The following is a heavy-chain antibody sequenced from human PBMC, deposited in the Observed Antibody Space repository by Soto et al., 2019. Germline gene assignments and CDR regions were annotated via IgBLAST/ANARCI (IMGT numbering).Heavy chain of an antibody. Sequence: ASVKVSCKASGYTFTSYGISWVRQAPGQGLEWMGWISAYNGNTNYAQKLQGRGTMTTDTSTSTAYMELRSLGSDDTAVYDCARMGDIVVVPAAMGNDAFDIWGQGTVVTV. D-gene: IGHD2-2*01. CDR3: ARMGDIVVVPAAMGNDAFDI. CDR2: ISAYNGNT. V-gene: IGHV1-18*01. CDR1: GYTFTSYG. J-gene: IGHJ3*02.